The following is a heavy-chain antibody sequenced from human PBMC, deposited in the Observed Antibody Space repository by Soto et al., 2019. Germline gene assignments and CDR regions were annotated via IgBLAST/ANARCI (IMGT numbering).Heavy chain of an antibody. CDR1: GFNFSSYA. D-gene: IGHD2-2*02. CDR3: ARGYCSGTNCYNGMDV. V-gene: IGHV3-64*02. Sequence: GVSLRLSCVASGFNFSSYALHWVRQAPGKGLEYVSAINSDGTKTYYSDSVKGRFTISRDDSKNTVYLQMGSLRTEDMAVYYCARGYCSGTNCYNGMDVWGRGTRVTVSS. J-gene: IGHJ6*02. CDR2: INSDGTKT.